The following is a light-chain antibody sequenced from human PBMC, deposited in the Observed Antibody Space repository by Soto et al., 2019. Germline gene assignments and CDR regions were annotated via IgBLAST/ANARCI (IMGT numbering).Light chain of an antibody. CDR3: CSYGGSSTYV. V-gene: IGLV2-23*02. CDR1: SSDVGVYNF. Sequence: QSALTQPASISGSPGQSITISCTGTSSDVGVYNFVSWYQQHPGKAPKVLIYEVNKRPSGISNRFSGSKSGNTASLTVSGLQAEDEAYYFCCSYGGSSTYVFGSGTKATVL. CDR2: EVN. J-gene: IGLJ1*01.